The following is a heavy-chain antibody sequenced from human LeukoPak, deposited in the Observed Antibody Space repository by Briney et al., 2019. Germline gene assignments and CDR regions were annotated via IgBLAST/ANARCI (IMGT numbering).Heavy chain of an antibody. D-gene: IGHD4-11*01. Sequence: PSETLSLTCGVSGYSISSGYFWGWIRQPPGKDLEWIGSIYHSGTTYYNLFLKSRVTISVDTSKNHFSLNVNSVTAADTAVYYCXXXYSNTPXNYCFXYWGQGXLVTVPS. V-gene: IGHV4-38-2*01. CDR3: XXXYSNTPXNYCFXY. CDR2: IYHSGTT. J-gene: IGHJ4*02. CDR1: GYSISSGYF.